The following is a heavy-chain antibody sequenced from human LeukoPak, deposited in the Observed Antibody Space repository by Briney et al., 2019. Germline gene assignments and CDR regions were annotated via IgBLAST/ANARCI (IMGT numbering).Heavy chain of an antibody. CDR1: GYSISSGYY. D-gene: IGHD1-26*01. V-gene: IGHV4-61*01. CDR2: IYYSGST. J-gene: IGHJ6*03. Sequence: SETLSLTCTVSGYSISSGYYWGWIRQPPGKGLEWIGYIYYSGSTNYNPSLKSRVTISVDTSKKQFSLKLSSVTAADTAVYYCARGTSGSYSRYYYYYMDVWGKGTTVTVSS. CDR3: ARGTSGSYSRYYYYYMDV.